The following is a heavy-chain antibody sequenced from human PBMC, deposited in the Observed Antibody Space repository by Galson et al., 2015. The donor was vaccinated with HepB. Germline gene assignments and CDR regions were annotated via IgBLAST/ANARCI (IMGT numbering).Heavy chain of an antibody. D-gene: IGHD3-22*01. V-gene: IGHV1-24*01. CDR1: GYTLTELS. CDR2: FDPEDGET. J-gene: IGHJ2*01. Sequence: SVKVSCKVSGYTLTELSMHWVRQAPGKGLEWMGGFDPEDGETIYAQKFQGRVTMTEDTSTDTAYMELSSLRSEDTAVYYCAIPDPYYYDSSARRVYFDLWGRGTLVTVSS. CDR3: AIPDPYYYDSSARRVYFDL.